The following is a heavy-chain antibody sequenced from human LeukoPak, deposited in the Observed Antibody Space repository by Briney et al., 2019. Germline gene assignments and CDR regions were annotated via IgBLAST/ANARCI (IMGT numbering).Heavy chain of an antibody. J-gene: IGHJ5*02. CDR3: ATCPGYQQDWFDP. Sequence: GASVKVSCKASGYTFTRYDINWVRQATGQGLEWMGWMNPNSGNTGYAQKFQGRVTMTRDTSTSTVYMELSSLRSEDTAVYYCATCPGYQQDWFDPWGQGTLVTVSS. V-gene: IGHV1-8*01. D-gene: IGHD2-2*01. CDR2: MNPNSGNT. CDR1: GYTFTRYD.